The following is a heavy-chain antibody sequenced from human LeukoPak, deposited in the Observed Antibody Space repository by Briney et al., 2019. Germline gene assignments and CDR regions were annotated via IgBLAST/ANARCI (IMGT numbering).Heavy chain of an antibody. V-gene: IGHV3-53*01. CDR1: GVTVSSNY. D-gene: IGHD5-18*01. CDR3: AKKPSGYTYGGYFDY. J-gene: IGHJ4*02. Sequence: GGSLRLSCAASGVTVSSNYMSWVRQAPGKGLEWVSVIYSDGSTFYADSVKGRFTISRDNSKNTLNLQMNSLRVEDTAVYYCAKKPSGYTYGGYFDYWGQGTLVTVSS. CDR2: IYSDGST.